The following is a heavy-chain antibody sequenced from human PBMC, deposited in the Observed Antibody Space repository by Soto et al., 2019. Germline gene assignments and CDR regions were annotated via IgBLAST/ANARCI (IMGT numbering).Heavy chain of an antibody. Sequence: PSETLSLTCTVSGGNISSYYWSWIRQPPGKGLEWIGYIYYSGSTNYNPSLTSRVTISVDTSKNQFSLKLSSVTAADTAVYYCARHRYSYGVYYFDYWGQGTLVTVSS. J-gene: IGHJ4*02. CDR1: GGNISSYY. D-gene: IGHD5-18*01. V-gene: IGHV4-59*08. CDR3: ARHRYSYGVYYFDY. CDR2: IYYSGST.